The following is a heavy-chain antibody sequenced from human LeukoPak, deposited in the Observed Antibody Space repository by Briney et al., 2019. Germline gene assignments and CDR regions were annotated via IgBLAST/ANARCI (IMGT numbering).Heavy chain of an antibody. Sequence: PSETLSLTCTVSGGSISSYYWSWIRQPPGKGLEWIGYIYYSGSTNYNPSLKSRVTISVDTSKNQFSLKLSSVTAADTAVYYCARGVTTMVRGVTNFDYWGQGTLVTVSS. J-gene: IGHJ4*02. CDR1: GGSISSYY. V-gene: IGHV4-59*01. D-gene: IGHD3-10*01. CDR2: IYYSGST. CDR3: ARGVTTMVRGVTNFDY.